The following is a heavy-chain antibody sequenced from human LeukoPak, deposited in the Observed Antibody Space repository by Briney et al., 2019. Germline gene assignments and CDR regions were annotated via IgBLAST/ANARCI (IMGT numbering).Heavy chain of an antibody. J-gene: IGHJ4*02. CDR2: ISYDGSNK. CDR1: GFTFSSYA. V-gene: IGHV3-30-3*01. D-gene: IGHD3-10*01. Sequence: GRSLRLSCAASGFTFSSYATHWVRQAPGKGLEWVAVISYDGSNKYYADSVKGRFTISRDNSKNTLYLQMNSLRAEDTAVYYCARGTDIPLWFGESLDFDYWGQGTLVTVSS. CDR3: ARGTDIPLWFGESLDFDY.